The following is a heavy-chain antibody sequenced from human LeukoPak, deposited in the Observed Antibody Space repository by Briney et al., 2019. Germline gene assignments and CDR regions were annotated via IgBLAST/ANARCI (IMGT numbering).Heavy chain of an antibody. D-gene: IGHD6-6*01. CDR2: IYYSGST. CDR3: ARVRQPVYGMDA. J-gene: IGHJ6*02. V-gene: IGHV4-31*03. Sequence: SETLSLTCTVSGGSISSGGYYWSWIRQHPGKGLEWIGYIYYSGSTYYNPSLKSRVTISVDTSKNQFSLKLSSVTAADTAVYYCARVRQPVYGMDAWGQGTTVTVSS. CDR1: GGSISSGGYY.